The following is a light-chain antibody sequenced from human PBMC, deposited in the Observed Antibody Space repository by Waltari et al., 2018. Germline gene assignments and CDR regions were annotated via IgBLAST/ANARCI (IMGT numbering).Light chain of an antibody. CDR3: ATWDDSLNTPV. V-gene: IGLV1-44*01. J-gene: IGLJ3*02. CDR2: GNS. Sequence: QSLLTQPPSVSGAPGPRVTTPCAGTTSNFVSHPLSWHQHVPGTAPKNLIYGNSRRPSGVPDRFSGSKSATSASLDINGLHSDDEAVYYCATWDDSLNTPVFGGGTKVTVL. CDR1: TSNFVSHP.